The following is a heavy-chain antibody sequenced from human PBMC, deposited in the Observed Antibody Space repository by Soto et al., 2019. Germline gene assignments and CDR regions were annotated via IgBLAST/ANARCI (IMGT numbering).Heavy chain of an antibody. CDR1: GGNFSSYA. Sequence: SVEVSCKASGGNFSSYAISWVRQAPGQGLEWMGGIIPMFGTANYAQKFQGRATITADESTSTAYMELSSLRSEDTAVYYCASGQWLVGDFDSWGQGALVTVSS. CDR3: ASGQWLVGDFDS. J-gene: IGHJ4*02. CDR2: IIPMFGTA. V-gene: IGHV1-69*01. D-gene: IGHD6-19*01.